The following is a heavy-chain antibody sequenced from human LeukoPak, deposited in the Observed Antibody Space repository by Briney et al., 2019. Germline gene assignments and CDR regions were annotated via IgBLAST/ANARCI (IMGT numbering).Heavy chain of an antibody. CDR1: GGSISNGDHY. J-gene: IGHJ4*02. CDR2: IYYSGST. D-gene: IGHD1-26*01. V-gene: IGHV4-61*08. Sequence: SETLSLTCTVSGGSISNGDHYWSWIRQHPGKGLEWIGHIYYSGSTNYNPSLKSRVTISVDTSKNQFSLKLTSVTAADTAVYYCARGEKSLYYFDYWGQGTLVTVSS. CDR3: ARGEKSLYYFDY.